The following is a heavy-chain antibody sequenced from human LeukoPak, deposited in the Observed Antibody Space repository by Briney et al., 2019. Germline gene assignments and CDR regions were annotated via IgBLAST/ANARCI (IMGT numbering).Heavy chain of an antibody. CDR3: ARTYYYGSGSYYKF. D-gene: IGHD3-10*01. J-gene: IGHJ4*02. CDR1: GGSFSGYY. CDR2: INHSGST. Sequence: SETLSLTCAVYGGSFSGYYWSWVRQPPGKGLEWIGEINHSGSTNYNPSLKSRVTISVDTSKNQFSLKLSSVTAADTAVYYCARTYYYGSGSYYKFWSQGTLVTVSS. V-gene: IGHV4-34*01.